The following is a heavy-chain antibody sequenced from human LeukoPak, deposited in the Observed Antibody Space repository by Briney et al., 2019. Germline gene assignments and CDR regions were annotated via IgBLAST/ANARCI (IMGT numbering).Heavy chain of an antibody. J-gene: IGHJ5*02. D-gene: IGHD3-22*01. Sequence: PGGSLRLSCAASGFTFSSYSMNWVRQAPGKGLEWVSSISSTSIYRYYADSVKGRFTISRDNSKNTLYLQMNSLRAEDTAVYYCAKDLLRSRYYYDSSGSYNWFDPWGQGTLVTVSS. CDR1: GFTFSSYS. CDR2: ISSTSIYR. CDR3: AKDLLRSRYYYDSSGSYNWFDP. V-gene: IGHV3-21*01.